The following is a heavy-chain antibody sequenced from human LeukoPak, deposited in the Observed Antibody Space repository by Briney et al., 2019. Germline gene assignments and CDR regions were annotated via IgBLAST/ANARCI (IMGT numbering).Heavy chain of an antibody. Sequence: GASVKVSCKASGYSFTSYGISWVREAPGRGLEWVGYISAYDGETRYAQKFQGRVTLTTDTSTGTVYMEMRRLRSDDTAVYYCARGGKNYFDFWGQGTWSPSPQ. CDR1: GYSFTSYG. J-gene: IGHJ4*02. CDR2: ISAYDGET. D-gene: IGHD1-26*01. V-gene: IGHV1-18*01. CDR3: ARGGKNYFDF.